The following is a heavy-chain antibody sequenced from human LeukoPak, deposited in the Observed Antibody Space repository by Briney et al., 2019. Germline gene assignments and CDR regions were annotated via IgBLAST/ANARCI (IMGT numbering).Heavy chain of an antibody. J-gene: IGHJ4*02. CDR1: GFTFSSYW. Sequence: QPGGSLRLSCAASGFTFSSYWMSWVRQAPGKGLEWVANIKQDGSEKYYVDSVKGRFTISRDNAKNSLYLQMNSLRAEDTAVYYCARPYYDSSGYYYYFDYWGQGTLVTVSS. CDR2: IKQDGSEK. CDR3: ARPYYDSSGYYYYFDY. D-gene: IGHD3-22*01. V-gene: IGHV3-7*01.